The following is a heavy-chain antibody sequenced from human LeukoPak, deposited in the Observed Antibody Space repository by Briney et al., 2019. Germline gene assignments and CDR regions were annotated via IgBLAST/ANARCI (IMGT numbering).Heavy chain of an antibody. J-gene: IGHJ5*02. CDR2: ISAYNGNT. D-gene: IGHD3-10*01. CDR3: ARDRIGELYRDWFDP. Sequence: ASVKVSCKASGYTFTSYGISWVRQAPGQGLEWMGWISAYNGNTNYAQKLQGRVTMTTDTSTSTAYTELRSLRSDDTAVYYCARDRIGELYRDWFDPWGQGTLVTVSS. V-gene: IGHV1-18*01. CDR1: GYTFTSYG.